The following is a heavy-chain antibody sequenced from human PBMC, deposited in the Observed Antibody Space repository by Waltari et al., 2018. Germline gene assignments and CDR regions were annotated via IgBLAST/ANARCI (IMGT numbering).Heavy chain of an antibody. V-gene: IGHV4-31*03. Sequence: QVQLQESGPGLVKPSQTLSLTCTVSGGSISSGGYYWSWIRQHPGKGLEWIGYIYYMWSTYYNPSLKSRVTISVDTSTNQFSLKLSSVTAADTAVYYCARSPSGYDERGYYFDYWGQGTLVTVSS. CDR2: IYYMWST. CDR1: GGSISSGGYY. CDR3: ARSPSGYDERGYYFDY. D-gene: IGHD5-12*01. J-gene: IGHJ4*02.